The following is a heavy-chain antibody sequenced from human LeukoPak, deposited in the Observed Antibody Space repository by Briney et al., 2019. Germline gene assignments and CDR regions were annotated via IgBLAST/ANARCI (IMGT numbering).Heavy chain of an antibody. Sequence: SQTLSLTCAVSGGSISSADFYWSWIRQHPGKGLEWIGFIYYSGSAYYNPSLKSRVYISIETSKNQFSLTLKSVTAADTAVYYCARGSDFFDYWGQGTLVTVSS. CDR2: IYYSGSA. J-gene: IGHJ4*02. V-gene: IGHV4-31*11. CDR3: ARGSDFFDY. CDR1: GGSISSADFY.